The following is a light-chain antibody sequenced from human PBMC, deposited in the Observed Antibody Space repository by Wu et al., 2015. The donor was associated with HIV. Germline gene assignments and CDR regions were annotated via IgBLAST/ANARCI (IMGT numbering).Light chain of an antibody. CDR2: GAS. CDR1: QSVSRD. V-gene: IGKV3-15*01. CDR3: QQYSRWLT. Sequence: EIVMTQSPATLSMSPGERATLSCRASQSVSRDLAWYQQKPGQAPRLLIYGASTRATGIPAKFSGSGSGTEFTLTISSLQSEDFAVYYCQQYSRWLTFGQGTKVEIK. J-gene: IGKJ1*01.